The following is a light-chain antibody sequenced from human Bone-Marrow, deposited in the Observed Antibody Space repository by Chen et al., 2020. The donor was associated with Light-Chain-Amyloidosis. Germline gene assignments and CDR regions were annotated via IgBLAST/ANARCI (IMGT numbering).Light chain of an antibody. Sequence: DVQMTQSPSALSASVGDRVTITSRASQSIGTALAWYQKKPGKAPELLIFKASRLDTGVPSRFSGSGYGTEFTLTISSLQPDDTGTYYCQEYKRYLFTFGQGTRLEIK. CDR2: KAS. CDR1: QSIGTA. CDR3: QEYKRYLFT. J-gene: IGKJ5*01. V-gene: IGKV1-5*03.